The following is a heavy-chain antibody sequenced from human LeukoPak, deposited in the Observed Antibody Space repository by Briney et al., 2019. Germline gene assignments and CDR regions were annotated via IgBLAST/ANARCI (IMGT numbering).Heavy chain of an antibody. D-gene: IGHD4-17*01. CDR2: IYYSGST. J-gene: IGHJ4*02. V-gene: IGHV4-31*03. Sequence: ASETLSLTCTVSGGSISSGGYYWSWIRQHPGKGLEWIGYIYYSGSTYYNPSLKSRVTISVDTSKNQFSLKLSSVTAADTAVYCCARREVGDYGDYVVDYWGQGTLVTVSS. CDR1: GGSISSGGYY. CDR3: ARREVGDYGDYVVDY.